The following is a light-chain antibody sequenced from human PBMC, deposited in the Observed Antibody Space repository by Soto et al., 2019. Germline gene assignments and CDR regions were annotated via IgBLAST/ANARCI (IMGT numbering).Light chain of an antibody. J-gene: IGKJ1*01. CDR3: QQYGSSPWT. V-gene: IGKV3-20*01. CDR2: GAS. CDR1: ESVGSTY. Sequence: EIVMTQSPATLSVSPGERATLSCRASESVGSTYVAWYQQKPGQAPRLLIYGASSRATGIPDRFSGSGSGTDFTLTISRLEPEDFAVYYCQQYGSSPWTFGQGTKVDI.